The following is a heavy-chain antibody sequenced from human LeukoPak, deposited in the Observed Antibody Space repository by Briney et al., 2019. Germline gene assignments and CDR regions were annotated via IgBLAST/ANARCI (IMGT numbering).Heavy chain of an antibody. CDR1: GFSFSTYW. Sequence: GGSPRLSCAASGFSFSTYWMSWVRQAPGKGLEWVASITQDGSEKYYVDSVKGRFTISRDNAKNSLYLQMNSLRAEDTAVYYCARDRWGLLGGDFWGQGTLVTVSS. V-gene: IGHV3-7*04. CDR3: ARDRWGLLGGDF. CDR2: ITQDGSEK. D-gene: IGHD2-8*01. J-gene: IGHJ4*02.